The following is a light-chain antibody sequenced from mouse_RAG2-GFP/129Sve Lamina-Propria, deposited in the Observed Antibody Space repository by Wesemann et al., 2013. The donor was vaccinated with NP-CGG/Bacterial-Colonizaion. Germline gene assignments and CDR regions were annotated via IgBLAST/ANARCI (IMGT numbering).Light chain of an antibody. J-gene: IGKJ5*01. CDR2: SAS. V-gene: IGKV6-15*01. CDR3: QQYYSYPLT. CDR1: QNVGTN. Sequence: DIVMTQSQKFMSTSVGDRVSVTCKASQNVGTNVAWYQQKPGQSPKALIYSASYRYSGVPDRFTGSGSGTDFTFTISSVQAEDLAVYYCQQYYSYPLTFGAGTKLELK.